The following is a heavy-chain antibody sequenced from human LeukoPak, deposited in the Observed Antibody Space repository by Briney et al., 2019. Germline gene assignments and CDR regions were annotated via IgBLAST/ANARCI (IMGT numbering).Heavy chain of an antibody. CDR2: INTDGSST. D-gene: IGHD6-13*01. J-gene: IGHJ6*03. V-gene: IGHV3-74*01. CDR3: AKDFDGSTWFGRNYMDV. CDR1: GFTFSSYG. Sequence: GGSLRLSCAASGFTFSSYGMHWVRQAPGKGLVWVSRINTDGSSTSYADSVKGRFTISRDNAKNSLYLQMNSLRAEDTAVYYCAKDFDGSTWFGRNYMDVWGKGTTVTVSS.